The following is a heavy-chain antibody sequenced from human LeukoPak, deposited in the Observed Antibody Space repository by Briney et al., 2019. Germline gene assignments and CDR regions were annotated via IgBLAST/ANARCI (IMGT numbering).Heavy chain of an antibody. D-gene: IGHD3-22*01. Sequence: GGSLRLSCAASGFTFSSYAMHWVRQAPGKGLEWVAVISYDGSNKYYADSVKGGFTISRDNSKNTLYLQMNSLRAEDTAVYYCARSSPSVGVVITSDAFDIWGQGTMVTVSS. CDR1: GFTFSSYA. J-gene: IGHJ3*02. CDR3: ARSSPSVGVVITSDAFDI. CDR2: ISYDGSNK. V-gene: IGHV3-30-3*01.